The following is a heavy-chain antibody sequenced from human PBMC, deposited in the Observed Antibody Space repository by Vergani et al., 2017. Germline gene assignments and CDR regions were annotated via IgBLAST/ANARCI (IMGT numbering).Heavy chain of an antibody. J-gene: IGHJ4*02. V-gene: IGHV3-30*02. Sequence: QVQLVESAGGVVQPGGSLILSCAASGFTFSNFGMHWIRQAPGKGLEWRAYIGKDGINTRYRDAVKGRLTVSRENSKEILYLQMDSLRTEDTALYYCAKYLRDSTDRLCDSWGPGTLVIVSS. D-gene: IGHD2-21*01. CDR1: GFTFSNFG. CDR2: IGKDGINT. CDR3: AKYLRDSTDRLCDS.